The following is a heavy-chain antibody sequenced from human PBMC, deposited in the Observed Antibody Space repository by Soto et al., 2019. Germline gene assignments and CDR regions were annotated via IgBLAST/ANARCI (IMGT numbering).Heavy chain of an antibody. D-gene: IGHD1-1*01. CDR1: GYTSTNYD. J-gene: IGHJ3*02. V-gene: IGHV1-8*01. CDR2: INPKNYNI. Sequence: QVQLVQSGAEVKKPGASVRVSCKASGYTSTNYDIEWVRQATGHGPEWMGYINPKNYNIGYAQKFQGRVTFTRDTSTSTVYMELSSLRSDDTAVYYCENYWTTSPMAFDIWGRGTMVTDSS. CDR3: ENYWTTSPMAFDI.